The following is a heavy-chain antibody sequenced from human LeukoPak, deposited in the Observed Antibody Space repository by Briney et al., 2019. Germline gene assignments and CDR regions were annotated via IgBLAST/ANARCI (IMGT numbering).Heavy chain of an antibody. D-gene: IGHD1-1*01. CDR3: TRDHRDDWNPGYYFDY. Sequence: GSLRLSCTASGFTLGDFAMNRVRQAPGKGLEWVSFVKTKVYGGTTEYAASVKGRFTISRDDSKAIAYLQMNSLKTEDTAVYYCTRDHRDDWNPGYYFDYWGQGTLVTVSS. J-gene: IGHJ4*02. V-gene: IGHV3-49*04. CDR2: VKTKVYGGTT. CDR1: GFTLGDFA.